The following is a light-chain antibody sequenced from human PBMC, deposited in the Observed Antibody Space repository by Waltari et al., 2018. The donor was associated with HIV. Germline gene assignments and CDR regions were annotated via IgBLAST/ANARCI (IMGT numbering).Light chain of an antibody. CDR3: ATWDDNLSGVV. V-gene: IGLV1-47*01. Sequence: QSVLTQPPSASGTPGQRVTISCSGSSSDIGSYYVYWFQQLPGTAPKLLIYRNYQRPTGVPDRFPGSKSGTSASLAISGLRSEDEADYYCATWDDNLSGVVFGGGTKLTVL. CDR2: RNY. J-gene: IGLJ2*01. CDR1: SSDIGSYY.